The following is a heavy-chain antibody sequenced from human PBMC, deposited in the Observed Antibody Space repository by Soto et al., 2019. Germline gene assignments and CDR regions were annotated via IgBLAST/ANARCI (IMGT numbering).Heavy chain of an antibody. CDR2: IPYDGSNK. CDR1: GFTFSSYA. Sequence: PGGSLRLSCAASGFTFSSYAMHWVRQAPGKGLEWVAVIPYDGSNKYYADSVKGRFTISRDNSKNTLYLQMNSLRAEDTAVYYCARSGEATVTITGYYGMDVWGQGTTVTVSS. D-gene: IGHD4-17*01. V-gene: IGHV3-30-3*01. CDR3: ARSGEATVTITGYYGMDV. J-gene: IGHJ6*02.